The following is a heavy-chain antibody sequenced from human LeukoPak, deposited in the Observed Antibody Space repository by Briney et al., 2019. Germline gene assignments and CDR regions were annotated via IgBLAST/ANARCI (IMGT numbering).Heavy chain of an antibody. CDR2: VYRSGTT. CDR1: GYSISSGYH. D-gene: IGHD7-27*01. J-gene: IGHJ4*02. V-gene: IGHV4-38-2*02. Sequence: PSETLSLTCVVSGYSISSGYHWGWIRQPPGKGLEWIGSVYRSGTTYYDPSLKSRVTVSVDTSKNQISLKVRSVTAADTAMYYCARENWVFDYWGQGILVTVSS. CDR3: ARENWVFDY.